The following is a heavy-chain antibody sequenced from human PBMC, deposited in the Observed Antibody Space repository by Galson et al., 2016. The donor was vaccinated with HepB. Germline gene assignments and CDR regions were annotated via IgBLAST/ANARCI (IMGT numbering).Heavy chain of an antibody. CDR2: ISGSGGST. CDR3: AKDPYDYIWERPPGY. D-gene: IGHD3-16*01. V-gene: IGHV3-23*01. Sequence: SPRLSCAASGFTFSSYAMTWVRQAPGKGLEWVSSISGSGGSTYYADSAKGRFTISRDNSKNTLSLHMSSLRSEDTAIYYCAKDPYDYIWERPPGYWGQGTLVTVSS. CDR1: GFTFSSYA. J-gene: IGHJ4*02.